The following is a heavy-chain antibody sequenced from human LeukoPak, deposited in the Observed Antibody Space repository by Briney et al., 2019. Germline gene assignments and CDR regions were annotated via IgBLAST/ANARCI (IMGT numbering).Heavy chain of an antibody. V-gene: IGHV5-51*01. D-gene: IGHD6-19*01. CDR2: IYPGDSDA. Sequence: GESLKISCKGSGYSFTNYWIAWVRQMPEKGLEWMGVIYPGDSDARYSPSFQGQVTISADKSISTAYLQWSSLKASDTAMYYCARCGWTNYYYGMDVWGQGTTVTVSS. J-gene: IGHJ6*02. CDR3: ARCGWTNYYYGMDV. CDR1: GYSFTNYW.